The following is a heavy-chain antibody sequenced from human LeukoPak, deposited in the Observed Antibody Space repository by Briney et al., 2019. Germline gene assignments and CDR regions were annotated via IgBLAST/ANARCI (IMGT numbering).Heavy chain of an antibody. D-gene: IGHD4-17*01. Sequence: EASVKVSCKASGYTFTSYGISWVRQAPGQGLEWMGWISAYSGNTNYAQKLQGRVTMTTDTSTSTAYMELRSLRSDDTAVYYCARDGGTTVTTPTDYWGQGTLVTVSS. J-gene: IGHJ4*02. CDR1: GYTFTSYG. CDR2: ISAYSGNT. V-gene: IGHV1-18*01. CDR3: ARDGGTTVTTPTDY.